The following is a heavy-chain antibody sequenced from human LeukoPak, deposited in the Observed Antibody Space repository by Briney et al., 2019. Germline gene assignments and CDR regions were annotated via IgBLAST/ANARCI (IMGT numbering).Heavy chain of an antibody. D-gene: IGHD6-6*01. CDR2: VYPSGTT. CDR1: GGSISRGVYY. V-gene: IGHV4-61*02. Sequence: SETLSLTCTVSGGSISRGVYYWSWIRQPAGKGLEWIGRVYPSGTTNYDPSLKSRVTISVDTSKNQFSLKLSSVTAADTAIYYCARVYSSASIGVHYFDYWGQGTLVTVSS. J-gene: IGHJ4*02. CDR3: ARVYSSASIGVHYFDY.